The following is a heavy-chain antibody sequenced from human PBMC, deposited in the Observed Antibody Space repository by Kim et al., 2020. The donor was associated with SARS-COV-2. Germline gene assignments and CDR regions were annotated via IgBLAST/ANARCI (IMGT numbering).Heavy chain of an antibody. V-gene: IGHV1-18*04. J-gene: IGHJ4*02. D-gene: IGHD2-21*02. Sequence: ASVKVSCKASSYTFTSYGISWVRQAPGQGLEWMGWISAYNGYTNYAQRLQDRVTMTTDTSTSTAYMELRSLRSDDTAVYYCARSGLGPYCGGDCSRKHFDYWGQGTLVTVSS. CDR2: ISAYNGYT. CDR1: SYTFTSYG. CDR3: ARSGLGPYCGGDCSRKHFDY.